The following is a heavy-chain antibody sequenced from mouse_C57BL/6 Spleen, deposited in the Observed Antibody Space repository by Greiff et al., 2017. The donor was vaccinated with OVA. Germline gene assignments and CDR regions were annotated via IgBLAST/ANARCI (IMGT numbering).Heavy chain of an antibody. CDR2: IDPSDSYT. Sequence: VQLQQPGAELVKPGASVKLSCKASGYTFTSYWMQWVKQRPGQGLEWIGEIDPSDSYTNYNQKFKGKATLTVDTSSSTAYMQLSSLTSEDSAVYYCARRWPWYFDVWGTGTTVTVSS. D-gene: IGHD2-3*01. CDR1: GYTFTSYW. V-gene: IGHV1-50*01. J-gene: IGHJ1*03. CDR3: ARRWPWYFDV.